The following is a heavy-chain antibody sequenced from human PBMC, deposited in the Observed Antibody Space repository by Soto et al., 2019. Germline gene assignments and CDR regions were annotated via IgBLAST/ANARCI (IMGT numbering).Heavy chain of an antibody. CDR1: GGTFSSYA. D-gene: IGHD3-22*01. CDR2: IIPIFGTA. J-gene: IGHJ4*02. V-gene: IGHV1-69*01. CDR3: ARVIKRRTYYYDSSGYYHFYY. Sequence: QVQLVQSGAEVKKPGSSVKVSCKASGGTFSSYAISWVRQAPGQGLEWMGGIIPIFGTANYAQKFQGRVTITGDESTSTAYMELSSLRSEYTAVYYCARVIKRRTYYYDSSGYYHFYYWGEGTLVTVSS.